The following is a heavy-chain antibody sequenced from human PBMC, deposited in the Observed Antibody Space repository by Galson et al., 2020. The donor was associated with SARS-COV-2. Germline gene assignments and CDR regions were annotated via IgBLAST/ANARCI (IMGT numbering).Heavy chain of an antibody. CDR3: ARGVGITPTDY. J-gene: IGHJ4*02. CDR2: IFYSGSS. D-gene: IGHD3-16*01. Sequence: SETLSLTCAVSGGSISSGGYSWSWIRQPPGKRLEWIGYIFYSGSSYYNPSLRSRGNFSIDTAKNQFSLRLSSVTAADTAVYYCARGVGITPTDYWGQGTLVTVYS. CDR1: GGSISSGGYS. V-gene: IGHV4-30-4*07.